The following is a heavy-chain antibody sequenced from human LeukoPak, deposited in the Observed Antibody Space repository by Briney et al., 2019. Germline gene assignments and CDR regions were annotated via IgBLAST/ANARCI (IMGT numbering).Heavy chain of an antibody. CDR3: ASSFCGGDCYSLY. Sequence: SETLSLTCAVSGGSISSSNWWSWVRQPPGKGLEWIGEIYHSGSTNYNPSLKSRVTISVDTSKNQFSLKLSSVTAADTAVYYCASSFCGGDCYSLYWGQGTLVTVSS. CDR1: GGSISSSNW. D-gene: IGHD2-21*02. J-gene: IGHJ4*02. CDR2: IYHSGST. V-gene: IGHV4-4*02.